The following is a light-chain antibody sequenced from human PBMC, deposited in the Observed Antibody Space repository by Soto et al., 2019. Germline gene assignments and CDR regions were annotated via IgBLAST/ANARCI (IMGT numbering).Light chain of an antibody. CDR2: SNN. CDR3: AAWDDSLDGLV. V-gene: IGLV1-44*01. Sequence: QPVLTQPPSASGTPGQRVTISCSGSSSNIGSNAVSWYQQIPGAAPTLLMFSNNQRPSGVPDRFSGSKSGTAASLAISGLQSEDEADFYCAAWDDSLDGLVFGGGTKVTVL. CDR1: SSNIGSNA. J-gene: IGLJ2*01.